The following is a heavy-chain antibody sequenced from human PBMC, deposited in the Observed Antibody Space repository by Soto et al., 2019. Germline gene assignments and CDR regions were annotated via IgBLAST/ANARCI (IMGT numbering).Heavy chain of an antibody. CDR2: IYSGGST. Sequence: EVQLVESGGGLVQPGGSLRLSCAASGFTVSSNYMSWVRQAPGKGLEWVSVIYSGGSTYYADSVKGRFIISRHNSKNTLYLQMNSLRAEDTAVYYCARMTTDYYMDVWGKGTTVTVSS. J-gene: IGHJ6*03. CDR3: ARMTTDYYMDV. CDR1: GFTVSSNY. D-gene: IGHD4-17*01. V-gene: IGHV3-53*04.